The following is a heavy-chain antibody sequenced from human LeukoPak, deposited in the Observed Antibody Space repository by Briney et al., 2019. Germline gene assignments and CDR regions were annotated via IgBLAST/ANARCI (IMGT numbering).Heavy chain of an antibody. CDR1: GGSFSGYY. J-gene: IGHJ6*02. D-gene: IGHD6-19*01. V-gene: IGHV4-34*01. CDR2: INHSGST. CDR3: ATLAVRYYYYGMDV. Sequence: SETLSLTCAVYGGSFSGYYWSWIRQPPGKGLDWIGEINHSGSTNYNPSLKSRVTISVDTSKNQFSLKLSSVTAADTAVYYCATLAVRYYYYGMDVWGQGTTVTVSS.